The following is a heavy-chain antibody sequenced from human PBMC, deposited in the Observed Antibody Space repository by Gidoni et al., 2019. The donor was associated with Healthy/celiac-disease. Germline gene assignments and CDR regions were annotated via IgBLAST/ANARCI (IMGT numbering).Heavy chain of an antibody. V-gene: IGHV4-34*01. J-gene: IGHJ4*02. Sequence: QVQLQQRGAGLLKPSETLSLTCAVHGGSFSGYYWSWIRQPPGKGLEWIGEINHSGSTNYNPSLKSRVTISVDTSKNQFSLKLSSVTAADTAVYYCARDLTVGPLYYWGQGTLVTVSS. D-gene: IGHD4-17*01. CDR1: GGSFSGYY. CDR3: ARDLTVGPLYY. CDR2: INHSGST.